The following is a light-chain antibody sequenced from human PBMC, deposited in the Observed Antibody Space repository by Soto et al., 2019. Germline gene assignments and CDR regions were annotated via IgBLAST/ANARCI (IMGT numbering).Light chain of an antibody. CDR1: SSNIGSNY. V-gene: IGLV1-47*01. CDR2: RNN. Sequence: QSVLTQPPSASGTPGQRVTISCSGSSSNIGSNYVYWYQQLPGTAPKLLIYRNNQRPSGVPDRFSGSKSGTSASRAISGLRSEGEADYYCAAWDDSLSGRVFGTGTKLTVL. CDR3: AAWDDSLSGRV. J-gene: IGLJ1*01.